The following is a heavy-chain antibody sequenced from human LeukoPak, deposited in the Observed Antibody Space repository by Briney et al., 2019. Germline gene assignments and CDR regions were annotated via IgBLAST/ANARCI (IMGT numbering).Heavy chain of an antibody. CDR3: AHYCSGGSCYSSRGAFDI. Sequence: PETLSLTCTLSGGSLRSSSYYRGWIRQPPGEGLEWIVCLYYSGSTYYNPSLKSRVTISGDTSKNQFSLKLSSVTAADTAVYYCAHYCSGGSCYSSRGAFDIWGQGTMVTVSS. J-gene: IGHJ3*02. CDR2: LYYSGST. D-gene: IGHD2-15*01. CDR1: GGSLRSSSYY. V-gene: IGHV4-39*01.